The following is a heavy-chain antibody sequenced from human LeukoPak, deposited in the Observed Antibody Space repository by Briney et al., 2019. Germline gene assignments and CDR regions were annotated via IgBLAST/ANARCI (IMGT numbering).Heavy chain of an antibody. CDR3: ARDLLGSSSLRYYYYYMDV. V-gene: IGHV1-2*02. J-gene: IGHJ6*03. D-gene: IGHD6-6*01. CDR2: INPNSGGT. CDR1: GYTFTGYY. Sequence: ASVKVSCKASGYTFTGYYMHWVRQAPGQGLEWMGWINPNSGGTNYAQKFQGRVTMTRDTSISTAYMELSRLRSDDTAVYYCARDLLGSSSLRYYYYYMDVWAKGPRSPSP.